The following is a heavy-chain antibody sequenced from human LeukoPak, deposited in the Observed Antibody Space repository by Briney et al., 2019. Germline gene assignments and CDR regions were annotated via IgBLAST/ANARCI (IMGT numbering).Heavy chain of an antibody. CDR3: ARHRLSTTSGYAFDYMDV. CDR2: MYHSGST. J-gene: IGHJ6*03. D-gene: IGHD5-12*01. V-gene: IGHV4-38-2*01. Sequence: SETLSLTCAVSGYSISSGYYWGWIRQPPGKGVEWIGSMYHSGSTYYNPSLKSRVTISVDTSENQFSLKLTSVTAADTAVYFCARHRLSTTSGYAFDYMDVWGKGTTVTVSS. CDR1: GYSISSGYY.